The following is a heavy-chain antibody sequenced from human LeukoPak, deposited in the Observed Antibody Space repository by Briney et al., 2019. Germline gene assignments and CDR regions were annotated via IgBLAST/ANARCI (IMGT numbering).Heavy chain of an antibody. D-gene: IGHD3-22*01. V-gene: IGHV4-39*01. CDR3: ARQPRSMLPKPRYYDSSGSLHSNYNNES. CDR2: IFYSGRT. Sequence: PSETLSLTCAVSGGSISSNDYYWGWIRQSPGKGLEWIGNIFYSGRTYYNPSLNSRVTISIDTSKKQFSLKLSSVTAADTAVYYCARQPRSMLPKPRYYDSSGSLHSNYNNESWGQGTLVTVSS. CDR1: GGSISSNDYY. J-gene: IGHJ4*02.